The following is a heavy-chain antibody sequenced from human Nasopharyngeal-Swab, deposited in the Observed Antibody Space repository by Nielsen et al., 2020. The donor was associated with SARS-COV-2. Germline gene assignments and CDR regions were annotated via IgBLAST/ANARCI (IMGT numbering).Heavy chain of an antibody. Sequence: GESLKISCAASGFTLSSNSMNWVRQAPGKGLEWVSSISTSSSYLYYADSVKGRFTISRDNPKNSLYLQMNSLRAEDTAVYYCARESVVTGMDDAPDIWGRGTMVTVSS. D-gene: IGHD2-21*02. J-gene: IGHJ3*02. CDR3: ARESVVTGMDDAPDI. CDR2: ISTSSSYL. V-gene: IGHV3-21*01. CDR1: GFTLSSNS.